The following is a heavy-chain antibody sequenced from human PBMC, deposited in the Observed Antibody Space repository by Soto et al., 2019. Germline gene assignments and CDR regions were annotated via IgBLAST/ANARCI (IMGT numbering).Heavy chain of an antibody. CDR3: ARDLWGYCGTDCYPLDV. CDR1: GGSISISNYQ. D-gene: IGHD2-21*02. V-gene: IGHV4-39*07. Sequence: SETLSLTCSVSGGSISISNYQWCWIRHPPGKELEWIASIYYTGNTYYNPSLKSRVTMSIDTSKNQFSLKLSSVTAADTAVYYCARDLWGYCGTDCYPLDVWGQGTTVTVSS. CDR2: IYYTGNT. J-gene: IGHJ6*02.